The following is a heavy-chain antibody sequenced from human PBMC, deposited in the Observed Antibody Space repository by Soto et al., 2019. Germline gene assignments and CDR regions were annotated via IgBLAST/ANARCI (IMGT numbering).Heavy chain of an antibody. CDR2: ISAYNGNT. CDR3: ARDFFGVVIKGNDAFDI. J-gene: IGHJ3*02. D-gene: IGHD3-3*01. Sequence: QGLEWMGWISAYNGNTNYAQKLQGRVTMTTDTSTSTAYMELRSLRSDDAAVYYCARDFFGVVIKGNDAFDIWGQGTMVTVSS. V-gene: IGHV1-18*01.